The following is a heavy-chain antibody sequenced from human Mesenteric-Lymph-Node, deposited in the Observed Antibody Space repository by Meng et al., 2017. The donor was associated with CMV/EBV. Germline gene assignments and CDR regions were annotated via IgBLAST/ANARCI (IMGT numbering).Heavy chain of an antibody. Sequence: PFSNSAFSWVPQVPGPGFEWMGGVIPAFGTPNYAQAFQGRLSIITDDSTSTTYMELSSLTPEDTATYFCARGSTVFSVAPMYYFDSWGQGTLVTVSS. J-gene: IGHJ4*02. D-gene: IGHD6-19*01. CDR3: ARGSTVFSVAPMYYFDS. CDR2: VIPAFGTP. V-gene: IGHV1-69*05. CDR1: PFSNSA.